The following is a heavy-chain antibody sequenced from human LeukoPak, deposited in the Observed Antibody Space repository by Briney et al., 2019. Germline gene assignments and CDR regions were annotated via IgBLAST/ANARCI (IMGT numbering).Heavy chain of an antibody. V-gene: IGHV3-48*02. Sequence: PGGSLRLSCAASGFTFSTYSMNWVRQAPGKGLEWVSYISSSSTIYYADSVKGRFTISRDNAKNSLYLQMNSLRDEDTAVYYCALVTTVTYHYWGQGTLVTVSS. J-gene: IGHJ4*02. D-gene: IGHD4-17*01. CDR1: GFTFSTYS. CDR2: ISSSSTI. CDR3: ALVTTVTYHY.